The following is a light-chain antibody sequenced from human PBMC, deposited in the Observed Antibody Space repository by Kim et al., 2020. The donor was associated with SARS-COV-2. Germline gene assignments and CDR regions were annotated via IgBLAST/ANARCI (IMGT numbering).Light chain of an antibody. Sequence: QSALTQPASVSRSPGQSITISCTGTSSDVGSYNLVSWYQQHPGKAPKLMIYEVSKRPSGVSNRFSGSKSGNTASLTISGLQAEDEADYYCCSCAGSSTFDVVFGGGTKLTVL. J-gene: IGLJ2*01. CDR3: CSCAGSSTFDVV. CDR1: SSDVGSYNL. V-gene: IGLV2-23*02. CDR2: EVS.